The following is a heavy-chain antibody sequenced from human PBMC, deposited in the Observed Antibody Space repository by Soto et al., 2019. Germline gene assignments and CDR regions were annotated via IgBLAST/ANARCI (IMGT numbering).Heavy chain of an antibody. CDR2: IYYSGST. CDR3: ARPYCGGDCYNFWVNWFDP. J-gene: IGHJ5*02. D-gene: IGHD2-21*02. CDR1: GGSISSSSYY. V-gene: IGHV4-39*01. Sequence: QLQLQESGPGLVKPSETLSLTCTVSGGSISSSSYYWGWIRQPPGKGLEWIGSIYYSGSTYYNPSLKSRVPISVDTSKNQFSLKLSSVTATDTAVYYCARPYCGGDCYNFWVNWFDPWGQGTLVTVSS.